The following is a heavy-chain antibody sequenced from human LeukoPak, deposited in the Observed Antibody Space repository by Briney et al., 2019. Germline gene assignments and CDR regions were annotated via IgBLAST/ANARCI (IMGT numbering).Heavy chain of an antibody. J-gene: IGHJ4*02. CDR2: IFYTGST. CDR1: GGSISSYY. Sequence: SETLSLTCTVSGGSISSYYWSWIRQPPGKGLEWIGYIFYTGSTNYNPSLKSRVTISVDTPKNQFSLKLSSVTAADTAVYYCATWRGYGYGLDYWGQGTLVTVSS. CDR3: ATWRGYGYGLDY. V-gene: IGHV4-59*01. D-gene: IGHD5-18*01.